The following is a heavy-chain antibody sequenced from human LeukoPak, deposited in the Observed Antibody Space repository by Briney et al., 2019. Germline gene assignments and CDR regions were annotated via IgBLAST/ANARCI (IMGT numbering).Heavy chain of an antibody. CDR2: ISGTSDTT. J-gene: IGHJ3*02. D-gene: IGHD3-3*01. Sequence: GGSLRLSCAASGFIFKNYAMSWVRQAPGKGLEWVSIISGTSDTTRYGDSVRGRFTTSRDNPRNPLYLQMNSRRVDDTAVYYCAKADATIGGAFDIWGQGTMVTVSS. CDR1: GFIFKNYA. CDR3: AKADATIGGAFDI. V-gene: IGHV3-23*01.